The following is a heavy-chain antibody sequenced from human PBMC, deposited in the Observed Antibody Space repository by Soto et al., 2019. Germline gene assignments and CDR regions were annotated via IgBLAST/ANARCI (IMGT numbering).Heavy chain of an antibody. CDR1: GGTFSSYA. J-gene: IGHJ6*02. CDR3: ARRVILSGYDYYYYYYGMDV. CDR2: VIPIFGTA. V-gene: IGHV1-69*01. Sequence: QVQLVQSGAEVKKPGSSVKVSCKASGGTFSSYAISWVRQAPGQGLEWMGGVIPIFGTANYAQKFQGRVTITADESTSTAYMELSSLRSEDTSVSYCARRVILSGYDYYYYYYGMDVWCQGTTVTVSS. D-gene: IGHD3-9*01.